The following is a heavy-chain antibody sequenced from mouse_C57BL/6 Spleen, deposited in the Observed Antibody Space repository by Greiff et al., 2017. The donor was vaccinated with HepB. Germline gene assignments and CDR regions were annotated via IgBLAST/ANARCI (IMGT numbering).Heavy chain of an antibody. CDR1: GYNFTSYW. D-gene: IGHD2-4*01. CDR2: IDPSDSYT. V-gene: IGHV1-59*01. CDR3: ARWGTYDYLYFDY. Sequence: QVQLQQPGAELVRPGTSVKLSCKASGYNFTSYWMHWVKQRPGQGLEWIGVIDPSDSYTNYNQKFKGKATLTVDTSSSTAYMQLSSLTSEDSAVYYYARWGTYDYLYFDYWGQGTTLTVSS. J-gene: IGHJ2*01.